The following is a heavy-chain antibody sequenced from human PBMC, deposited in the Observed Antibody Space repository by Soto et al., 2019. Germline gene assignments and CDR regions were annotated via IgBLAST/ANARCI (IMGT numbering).Heavy chain of an antibody. V-gene: IGHV3-74*01. J-gene: IGHJ4*02. CDR3: ARWPRGFYGNQY. Sequence: EVQLVESGGGLVQPGGSLRLSCAASGFTFSNDWMHWVRQGPGKGLVWLSRINMDGTNSNYADSVKGRFAISRDNAKNTLELPMGRPRGRDTAVFFWARWPRGFYGNQYWGQGALVTVSS. D-gene: IGHD3-16*01. CDR1: GFTFSNDW. CDR2: INMDGTNS.